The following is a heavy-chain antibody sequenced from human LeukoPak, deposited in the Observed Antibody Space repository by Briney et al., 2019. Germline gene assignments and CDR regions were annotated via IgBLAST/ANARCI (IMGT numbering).Heavy chain of an antibody. V-gene: IGHV4-4*07. CDR2: MYSSGNT. Sequence: SETLSLTCSVSGDSITRYHWSWIRQPAGKGLGWVGRMYSSGNTNYNPSLQSRVTVSIDTSRNRFSLRLKSVTAADTAVYYCVSQELVLAAFDIWGQGTTVTVSS. CDR1: GDSITRYH. J-gene: IGHJ3*02. CDR3: VSQELVLAAFDI.